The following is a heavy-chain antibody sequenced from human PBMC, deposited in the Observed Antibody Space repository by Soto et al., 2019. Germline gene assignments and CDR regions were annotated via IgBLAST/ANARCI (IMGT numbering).Heavy chain of an antibody. V-gene: IGHV4-39*01. CDR2: IYYSGST. D-gene: IGHD5-12*01. CDR1: GGSISSSSYY. Sequence: QLQLQESGPGLVKPSETLSLTCTVSGGSISSSSYYWGWIRQPPGKGLEWIGSIYYSGSTYYNPSLKSRVTISVDTSKNQFSLKLSSVTAADTAVYYCATISGYDDAFDIWGQGTMVTVSS. CDR3: ATISGYDDAFDI. J-gene: IGHJ3*02.